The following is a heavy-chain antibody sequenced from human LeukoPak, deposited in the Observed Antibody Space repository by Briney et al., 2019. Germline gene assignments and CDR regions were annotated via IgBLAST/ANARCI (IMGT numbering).Heavy chain of an antibody. V-gene: IGHV3-7*04. CDR1: GFTFSNYW. CDR2: IKEDGSEK. D-gene: IGHD1-14*01. J-gene: IGHJ4*02. Sequence: GGSLRLSCLASGFTFSNYWMTWVRQSPGRGLEWVANIKEDGSEKYYVDSVRGRFTISRDNAKNSLSLQMNSLRDEDTAVYYFARGTMEHPGTDYWGQGTLVTVSS. CDR3: ARGTMEHPGTDY.